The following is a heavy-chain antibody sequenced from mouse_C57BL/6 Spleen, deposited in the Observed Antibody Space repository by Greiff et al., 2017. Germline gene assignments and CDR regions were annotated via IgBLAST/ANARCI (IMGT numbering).Heavy chain of an antibody. CDR2: IHPNSGST. V-gene: IGHV1-64*01. CDR3: ARFYDYDRAYYAMDY. Sequence: QVQLQQPGAELVKPGASVKLSCKASGYTFASYWMHWVKQRPGQGLEWIGMIHPNSGSTNYNEKFKSKATLTVDKSSSTAYMQLSSLTSEDSAVYYCARFYDYDRAYYAMDYWGQGTSVTVSS. D-gene: IGHD2-4*01. CDR1: GYTFASYW. J-gene: IGHJ4*01.